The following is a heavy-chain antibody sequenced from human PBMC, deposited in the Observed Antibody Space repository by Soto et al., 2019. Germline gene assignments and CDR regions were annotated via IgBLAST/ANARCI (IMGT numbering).Heavy chain of an antibody. CDR2: IYYSGST. J-gene: IGHJ4*02. Sequence: QLQLQESGPGLVKPSETLSLTCTVSGGSISSSTYYWGWIRQPPGKGLEWIGSIYYSGSTYHNPSLKSRVTISVDTSKNQFSLKLSSVTAADTAVYYCARHFGWVMPFDYWGQGTLVTVSS. V-gene: IGHV4-39*01. D-gene: IGHD6-19*01. CDR3: ARHFGWVMPFDY. CDR1: GGSISSSTYY.